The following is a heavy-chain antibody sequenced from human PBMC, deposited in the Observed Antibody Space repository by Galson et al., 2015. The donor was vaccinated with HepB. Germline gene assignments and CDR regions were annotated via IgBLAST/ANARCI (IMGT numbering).Heavy chain of an antibody. D-gene: IGHD4-17*01. Sequence: SVKVSCKASGGTFSSYAISWVRQAPGQGLEWMGGITPILGIANYAQKFQGRVTITADKSTSTAYMELSSLRSEDTAVYYCAMDYGDYGGWGQGTLVTVSS. CDR3: AMDYGDYGG. V-gene: IGHV1-69*10. CDR2: ITPILGIA. CDR1: GGTFSSYA. J-gene: IGHJ4*02.